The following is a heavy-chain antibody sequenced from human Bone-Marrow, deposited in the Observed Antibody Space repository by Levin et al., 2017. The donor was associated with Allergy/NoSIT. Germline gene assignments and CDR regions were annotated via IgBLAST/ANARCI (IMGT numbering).Heavy chain of an antibody. J-gene: IGHJ4*02. CDR3: ASDAGYAEVGY. V-gene: IGHV3-48*03. CDR1: GFTFSSYE. Sequence: GSLRLSCAASGFTFSSYEMNWVRQAPGKGLEWVSYISSTASTIYYTDSVKGRFTTSRDNAKNSLYLQMNSLRAEDTAVYYCASDAGYAEVGYWGQGTLVTVSS. CDR2: ISSTASTI. D-gene: IGHD1-26*01.